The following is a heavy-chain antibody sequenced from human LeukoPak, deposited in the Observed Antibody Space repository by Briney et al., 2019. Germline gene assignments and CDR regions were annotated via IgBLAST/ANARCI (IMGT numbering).Heavy chain of an antibody. D-gene: IGHD1-26*01. Sequence: GGSLRLSCAASGFTFSSYSMNWVRQAPGKGLEWVSYISSSSSTIYYADSVKGQFTISRDNAKNSLYLQMNSLRAEDTAVYYCARVLGPSDYWGQGTLVTVSS. V-gene: IGHV3-48*01. J-gene: IGHJ4*02. CDR1: GFTFSSYS. CDR3: ARVLGPSDY. CDR2: ISSSSSTI.